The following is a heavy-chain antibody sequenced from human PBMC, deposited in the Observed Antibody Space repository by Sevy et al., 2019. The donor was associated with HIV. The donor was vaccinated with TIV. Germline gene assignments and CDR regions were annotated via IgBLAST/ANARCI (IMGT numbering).Heavy chain of an antibody. CDR3: ARDHEGSSGWYVHFDY. CDR2: INTNTGNP. CDR1: GYTFTTYA. J-gene: IGHJ4*02. Sequence: ASVKVSCKASGYTFTTYAMSWVRQAPGQGLEWLGWINTNTGNPTYAQGFTGRFVFSLDTSVGTAYLQISSLKAEDTAVYYCARDHEGSSGWYVHFDYWGQGTLVTVSS. D-gene: IGHD6-19*01. V-gene: IGHV7-4-1*02.